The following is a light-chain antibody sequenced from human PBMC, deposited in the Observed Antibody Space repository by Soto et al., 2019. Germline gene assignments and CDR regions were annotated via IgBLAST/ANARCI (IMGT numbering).Light chain of an antibody. CDR1: QSVSSN. Sequence: EIVMTQSPATLSVSPGERATLSCRASQSVSSNLAWYQQKPGQAPRLLIYGASTRATGIPARFSGSGSGTEFTLTISSLQPKDFAVYYCQQYNNWPLYTFGQGTKLEIK. V-gene: IGKV3-15*01. CDR2: GAS. CDR3: QQYNNWPLYT. J-gene: IGKJ2*01.